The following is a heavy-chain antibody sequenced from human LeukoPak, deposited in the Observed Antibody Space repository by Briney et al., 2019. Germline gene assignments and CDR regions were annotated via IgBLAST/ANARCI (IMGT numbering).Heavy chain of an antibody. J-gene: IGHJ4*02. D-gene: IGHD1-26*01. V-gene: IGHV3-23*01. Sequence: GGSLRLSCAASGFTFSSYVMSWVRQAPEKGLEWVSTISGSGGGTYYADSVKGRFTISRDDSKNTLYLQMNSLRAEDTAVYYCVKDLGRYRNNCFDYWGQGNLVTVSS. CDR3: VKDLGRYRNNCFDY. CDR1: GFTFSSYV. CDR2: ISGSGGGT.